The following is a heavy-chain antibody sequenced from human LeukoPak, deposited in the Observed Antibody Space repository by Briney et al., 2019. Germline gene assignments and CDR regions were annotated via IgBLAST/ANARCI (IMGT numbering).Heavy chain of an antibody. CDR1: GYTFTSYD. J-gene: IGHJ4*02. Sequence: GASVKVSCKASGYTFTSYDINWVRQATGQGLEWMGWMNPNSGNTGYAQKFQGRVTMTRNTSISTAYMELSSLRSEDTAVYYCARDQRFLEWLLLDWGQGTLVTVSS. V-gene: IGHV1-8*01. CDR3: ARDQRFLEWLLLD. CDR2: MNPNSGNT. D-gene: IGHD3-3*01.